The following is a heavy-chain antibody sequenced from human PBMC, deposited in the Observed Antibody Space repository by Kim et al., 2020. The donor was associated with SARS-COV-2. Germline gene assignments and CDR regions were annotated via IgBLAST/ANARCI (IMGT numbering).Heavy chain of an antibody. CDR3: ASTFASPPTRGWSSLDY. D-gene: IGHD6-19*01. Sequence: GGSLRLSCAASGFTFDSYALNWVRQAPGKGLQWVSVISKDGNKKYYADSIEGRFTITRYTSENTKYLQMKSMRPEDAAIYYCASTFASPPTRGWSSLDYWGQGTLVTVSS. J-gene: IGHJ4*02. V-gene: IGHV3-30-3*01. CDR1: GFTFDSYA. CDR2: ISKDGNKK.